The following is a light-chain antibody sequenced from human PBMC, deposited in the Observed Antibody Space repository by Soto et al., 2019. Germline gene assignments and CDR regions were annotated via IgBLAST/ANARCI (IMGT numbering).Light chain of an antibody. V-gene: IGKV3-20*01. CDR1: QSISSTY. CDR3: QQYGSSPRT. CDR2: GAS. Sequence: EIVLTQSPGILSLSPGERATLSCRASQSISSTYLAWYQQRPGQAPRLLIYGASSRATGIPDRFSGSGSGTEFTLTISRLEPEDSAVFYCQQYGSSPRTFGQGTKVDIK. J-gene: IGKJ1*01.